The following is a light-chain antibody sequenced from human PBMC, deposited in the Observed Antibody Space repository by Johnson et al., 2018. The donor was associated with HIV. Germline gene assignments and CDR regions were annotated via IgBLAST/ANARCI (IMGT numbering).Light chain of an antibody. Sequence: QSVLTQPPSVSAAPGQKVTISCSGSSSNIGNNYVSWYQQLPGTAPKLLIYDNNKRPPGIPDRFSGSKSGTSATLDITGLQTGDEADYYCGTWDSSLSSGYVFGTGTKVTVL. J-gene: IGLJ1*01. V-gene: IGLV1-51*01. CDR1: SSNIGNNY. CDR3: GTWDSSLSSGYV. CDR2: DNN.